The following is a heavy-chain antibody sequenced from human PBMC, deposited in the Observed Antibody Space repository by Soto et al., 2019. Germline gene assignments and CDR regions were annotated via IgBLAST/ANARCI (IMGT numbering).Heavy chain of an antibody. CDR3: AHIPENLHDPFGLAPYYYYYYMDV. CDR1: GFSLSTSGVG. D-gene: IGHD3-3*01. CDR2: IYWDDDK. Sequence: QITLKESGPTLVKPTQTLTLTCTFSGFSLSTSGVGVGWIRQPPGKALEWLALIYWDDDKRYSPSLKSRLTITKDTSNNQVVLTMTNMDPVDTATYYCAHIPENLHDPFGLAPYYYYYYMDVWGKGTTVTVSS. V-gene: IGHV2-5*02. J-gene: IGHJ6*03.